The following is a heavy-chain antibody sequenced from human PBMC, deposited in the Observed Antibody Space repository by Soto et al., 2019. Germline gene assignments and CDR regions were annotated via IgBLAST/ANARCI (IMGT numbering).Heavy chain of an antibody. CDR1: GGSISSGDYY. V-gene: IGHV4-30-4*01. Sequence: PSETLSVTCTVSGGSISSGDYYWSWIRQPPGTGLEWIGYIYYSGSTYYNPSLKSRVTISVDTSKNQFSLKLSSVTAADTAVYYCARAHIVVVPAARRAFDIWGQGTMVTVSS. CDR2: IYYSGST. J-gene: IGHJ3*02. D-gene: IGHD2-2*01. CDR3: ARAHIVVVPAARRAFDI.